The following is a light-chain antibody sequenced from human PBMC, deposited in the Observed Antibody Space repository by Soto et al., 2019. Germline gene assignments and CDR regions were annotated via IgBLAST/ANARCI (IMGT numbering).Light chain of an antibody. CDR1: RSIGNS. V-gene: IGKV1-39*01. J-gene: IGKJ4*01. CDR2: AAS. Sequence: DIPMTQSPSSLSASVGDRVAITCRASRSIGNSLNWYQRKPGKAPNLLIYAASSFQSGVPSRFSGSGAGTDFTLTISSLQPEDFATYYCQQSYTTPLTVGGGTKVDIK. CDR3: QQSYTTPLT.